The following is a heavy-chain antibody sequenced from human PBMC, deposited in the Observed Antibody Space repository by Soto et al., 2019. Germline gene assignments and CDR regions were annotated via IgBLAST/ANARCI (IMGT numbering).Heavy chain of an antibody. J-gene: IGHJ5*02. V-gene: IGHV4-61*01. CDR3: AGYNWNYYFDP. D-gene: IGHD1-7*01. Sequence: SETLSLTCTVSGGSFREGSYYWAWLRQPPGKGLEWIGHIYHSGSTIYNPSLKSRVTITINTSKSQFSLNLNSRTAADTAEYSGAGYNWNYYFDPWGQGTLVTVSS. CDR1: GGSFREGSYY. CDR2: IYHSGST.